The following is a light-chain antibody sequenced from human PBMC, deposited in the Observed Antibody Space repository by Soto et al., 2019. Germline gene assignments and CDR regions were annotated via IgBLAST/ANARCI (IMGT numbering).Light chain of an antibody. Sequence: DIQMTQSPSSLSASIGDRVTITCRASQTISVDLNWYQQKPGRVPTLLISAASTLHSGVPSRLVGSGSGTDFTLTISGLQPEDFATYYCQQSHDTPTFGGGTKVDIK. CDR2: AAS. CDR3: QQSHDTPT. CDR1: QTISVD. J-gene: IGKJ4*01. V-gene: IGKV1-39*01.